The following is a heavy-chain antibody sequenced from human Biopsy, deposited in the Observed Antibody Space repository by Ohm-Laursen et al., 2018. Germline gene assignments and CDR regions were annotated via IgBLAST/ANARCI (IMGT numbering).Heavy chain of an antibody. CDR1: GFTFNRSA. V-gene: IGHV1-58*02. Sequence: SSVKVSCKASGFTFNRSAMQWVRQARGQRLEWIGWIVVGGGNTNYAQKFQERVTITRDMSTSTAHMELSSLRSEDTAVYYCASRPNCGGDCSSGFDYWGQGTLVTVSS. D-gene: IGHD2-21*02. CDR3: ASRPNCGGDCSSGFDY. J-gene: IGHJ4*02. CDR2: IVVGGGNT.